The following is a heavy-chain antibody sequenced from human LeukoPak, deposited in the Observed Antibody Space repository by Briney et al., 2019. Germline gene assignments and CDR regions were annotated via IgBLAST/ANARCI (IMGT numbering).Heavy chain of an antibody. Sequence: ASVKVSCKASGYTFTSYGISWVRQAPGQGLEWMGWIDPDSGDTNYAQKFQGGVSMTRDTSLNTVYMELSRLRSDDTAVYYCARGSYHYEDSGYFDYWGQGTLVTVSS. CDR3: ARGSYHYEDSGYFDY. CDR1: GYTFTSYG. J-gene: IGHJ4*02. V-gene: IGHV1-2*02. CDR2: IDPDSGDT. D-gene: IGHD3-22*01.